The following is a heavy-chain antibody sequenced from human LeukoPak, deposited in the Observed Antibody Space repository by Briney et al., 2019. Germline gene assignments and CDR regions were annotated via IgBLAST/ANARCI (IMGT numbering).Heavy chain of an antibody. CDR1: GFTLSRSW. V-gene: IGHV3-7*03. CDR2: IRQDGSEK. D-gene: IGHD2/OR15-2a*01. CDR3: ANTGNSRAAY. J-gene: IGHJ4*02. Sequence: PGGSLRLSCAASGFTLSRSWMSWVRQAPGKGLEWVANIRQDGSEKYYMEFVKGRFTISRDNSKNTLYLQMNSLRAEDTAVYYCANTGNSRAAYWGQGTLVTVSS.